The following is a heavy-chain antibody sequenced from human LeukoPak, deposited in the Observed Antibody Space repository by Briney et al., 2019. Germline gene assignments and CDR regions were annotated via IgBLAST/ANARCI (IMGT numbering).Heavy chain of an antibody. D-gene: IGHD7-27*01. J-gene: IGHJ6*03. CDR2: IYYSGST. Sequence: SETLSLTCTVSGGSISSHYWSWIRQPPGKGLEWIGYIYYSGSTNYNPSLKSRVTISVDTSKNQFSLKLSSVTAAVTAVYYCASTTNWGSYYYYMDVWGKGTTVTVSS. V-gene: IGHV4-59*11. CDR3: ASTTNWGSYYYYMDV. CDR1: GGSISSHY.